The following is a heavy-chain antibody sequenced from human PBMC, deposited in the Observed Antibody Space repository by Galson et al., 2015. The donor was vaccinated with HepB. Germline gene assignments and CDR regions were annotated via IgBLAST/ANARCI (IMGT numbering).Heavy chain of an antibody. J-gene: IGHJ6*03. D-gene: IGHD3-3*01. CDR1: GFTFSSYT. CDR3: ARALYDFWSGYSTPDYYMDV. Sequence: SLRLSCAASGFTFSSYTMNWVRQAPGKGLEWVSSISSSSSYIYYADSVKGRFTISRDNAKNSLYLQMNSLRAEDTAVYYCARALYDFWSGYSTPDYYMDVWGKGTTVTVSS. V-gene: IGHV3-21*01. CDR2: ISSSSSYI.